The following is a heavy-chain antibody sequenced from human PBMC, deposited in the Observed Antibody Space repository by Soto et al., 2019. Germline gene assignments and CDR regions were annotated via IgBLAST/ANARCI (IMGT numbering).Heavy chain of an antibody. CDR3: ATPRGYDSSGYHPGMHV. J-gene: IGHJ6*01. CDR1: GYTLTELS. V-gene: IGHV1-24*01. CDR2: FDPEDGET. Sequence: ASVKVSCKVSGYTLTELSMHWVRQAPGKGREWMGGFDPEDGETIYAQKFQGRVTMTEDTSTDTAYMELSSLRSEDTAVYYCATPRGYDSSGYHPGMHVWGQGTTDIVSS. D-gene: IGHD3-22*01.